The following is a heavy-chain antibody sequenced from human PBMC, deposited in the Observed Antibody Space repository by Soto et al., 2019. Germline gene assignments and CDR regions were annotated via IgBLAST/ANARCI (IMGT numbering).Heavy chain of an antibody. J-gene: IGHJ6*02. CDR3: ARSRSSSRRYYYYGMDV. CDR2: ISYDGSNK. CDR1: GFTFSSYA. Sequence: QVQLVESGGGVVQPGRSLRLSCAASGFTFSSYAMHWVRQAPGKGLEWVAVISYDGSNKYYADSVKGRFTISRDNSKNTLYLQMNSLRAEDTAVHYCARSRSSSRRYYYYGMDVWGQGTTVTVSS. V-gene: IGHV3-30-3*01. D-gene: IGHD6-6*01.